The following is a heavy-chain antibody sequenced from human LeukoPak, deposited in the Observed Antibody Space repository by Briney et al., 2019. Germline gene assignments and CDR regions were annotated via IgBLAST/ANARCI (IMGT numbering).Heavy chain of an antibody. CDR3: AKQYGDYGRTSLRTFDY. Sequence: ASVKVSCKASGYTFTGYYMHWVRQAPGQGLEWVGWINPNSGGTNYAQKFQGRVTMTRDTSISTAYMELSRLRSDDTAVYYCAKQYGDYGRTSLRTFDYWGQGTLVTVSS. D-gene: IGHD4-17*01. CDR2: INPNSGGT. CDR1: GYTFTGYY. J-gene: IGHJ4*02. V-gene: IGHV1-2*02.